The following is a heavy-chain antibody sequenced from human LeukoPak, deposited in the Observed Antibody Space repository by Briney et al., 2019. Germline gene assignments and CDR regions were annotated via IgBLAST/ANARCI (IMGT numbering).Heavy chain of an antibody. CDR1: GGTFSSYA. CDR2: VIPIFGTA. V-gene: IGHV1-69*01. J-gene: IGHJ4*02. Sequence: ASVKVSCKASGGTFSSYAISWVRQAPGQGLEWMGGVIPIFGTANYAQKFQGRVTITADESTSTAYMELSSLRSEDTAVYYCARTSNVDTAMVFDYWGQGTLVTVSS. CDR3: ARTSNVDTAMVFDY. D-gene: IGHD5-18*01.